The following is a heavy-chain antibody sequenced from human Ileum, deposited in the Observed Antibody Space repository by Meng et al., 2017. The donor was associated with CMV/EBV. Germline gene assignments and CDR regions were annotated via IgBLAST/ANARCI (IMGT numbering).Heavy chain of an antibody. CDR3: ARSYDFWSGDFDY. V-gene: IGHV5-51*01. Sequence: CKGSGYSFTSYWIGWVRQMPGKGLEWMGIIYPGDSDTRYSPSFQGQVTISADKSISTAYLQWSSLKASDTAMYYCARSYDFWSGDFDYWGQGTLVTVSS. CDR2: IYPGDSDT. D-gene: IGHD3-3*01. CDR1: GYSFTSYW. J-gene: IGHJ4*02.